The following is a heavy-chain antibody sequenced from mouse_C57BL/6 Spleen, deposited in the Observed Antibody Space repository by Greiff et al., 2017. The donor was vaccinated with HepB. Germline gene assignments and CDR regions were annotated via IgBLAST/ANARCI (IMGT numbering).Heavy chain of an antibody. D-gene: IGHD2-3*01. V-gene: IGHV3-6*01. J-gene: IGHJ1*03. CDR1: GYSITSGYY. Sequence: EVQVVESGPGLVKPSQSLSLTCSVTGYSITSGYYWNWIRQFPGNKLEWMGYISYDGSNNYNPSLKNRISITRDTSKNQFFLKLNSVTTEDTATYYCALYDGYYWYFDVWGTGTTVTVSS. CDR2: ISYDGSN. CDR3: ALYDGYYWYFDV.